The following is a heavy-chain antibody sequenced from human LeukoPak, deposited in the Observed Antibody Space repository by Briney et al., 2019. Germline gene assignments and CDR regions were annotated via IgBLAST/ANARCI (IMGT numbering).Heavy chain of an antibody. Sequence: ASETLSLTCTVSGGSISSGGYYWSWIRQPPGKGLEWIGYIYYSGSTNHNPSLKSRVTISVDTSKNQFSLKLSSVTAADTAVYYCARGWTDSSGFDYWGQGTLVTVSS. D-gene: IGHD3-22*01. CDR1: GGSISSGGYY. V-gene: IGHV4-61*08. CDR2: IYYSGST. CDR3: ARGWTDSSGFDY. J-gene: IGHJ4*02.